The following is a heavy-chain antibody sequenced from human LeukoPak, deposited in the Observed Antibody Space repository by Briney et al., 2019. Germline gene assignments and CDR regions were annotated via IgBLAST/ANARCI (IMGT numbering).Heavy chain of an antibody. J-gene: IGHJ3*01. CDR1: GFTFSTYA. D-gene: IGHD3-16*02. V-gene: IGHV3-30-3*01. CDR3: ARDMELST. CDR2: ISYDGTNK. Sequence: GGSLRLSCAASGFTFSTYAMHWVRQAPGKGLEWVAFISYDGTNKYCADSVKGRFTISRDNSKNTLYLQMNSLRAEDTALYYCARDMELSTWGTGTMVSVSS.